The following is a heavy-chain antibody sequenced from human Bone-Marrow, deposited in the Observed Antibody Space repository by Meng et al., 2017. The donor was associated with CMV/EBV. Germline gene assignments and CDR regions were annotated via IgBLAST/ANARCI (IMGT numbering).Heavy chain of an antibody. Sequence: GESLKISCAASGFIFSSHPLHWVRQAPGKGLECIAAISGNGVSTYYAASVQGRFTISRDNSKTTVYLQMNSLRPEETAVYYCAKDLLLFGGPNAYFDYWGQGTLVTSPQ. CDR3: AKDLLLFGGPNAYFDY. CDR1: GFIFSSHP. V-gene: IGHV3-64*02. CDR2: ISGNGVST. D-gene: IGHD3-16*01. J-gene: IGHJ4*02.